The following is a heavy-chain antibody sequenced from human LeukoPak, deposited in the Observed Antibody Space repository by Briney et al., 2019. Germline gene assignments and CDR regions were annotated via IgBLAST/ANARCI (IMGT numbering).Heavy chain of an antibody. CDR3: ARDSHRVTGGVITTPPPD. J-gene: IGHJ4*02. CDR2: INSDGSWT. V-gene: IGHV3-74*01. CDR1: GNYW. Sequence: GGSLRLSCAASGNYWMHWVRQAPGKGLVWVSHINSDGSWTSYADSVKGRFTISKDNAKNTVYLQMNSLRAEDTAVYYCARDSHRVTGGVITTPPPDWGQGTLVTVSS. D-gene: IGHD3-22*01.